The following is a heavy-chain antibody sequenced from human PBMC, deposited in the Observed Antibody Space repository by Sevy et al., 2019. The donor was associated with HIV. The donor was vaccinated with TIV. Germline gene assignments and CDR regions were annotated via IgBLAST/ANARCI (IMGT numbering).Heavy chain of an antibody. CDR3: ARGFCYYDTSGYYWP. CDR1: GYTFTGYY. V-gene: IGHV1-2*02. D-gene: IGHD3-22*01. CDR2: INPNSGGT. Sequence: ASVKVSCKASGYTFTGYYMHWVRQAPGQGLEWMGWINPNSGGTNYAKKFQGRVTMTRDTSISTAYMELSRLRSDDTAVYYCARGFCYYDTSGYYWPWGQGTLVTVSS. J-gene: IGHJ5*02.